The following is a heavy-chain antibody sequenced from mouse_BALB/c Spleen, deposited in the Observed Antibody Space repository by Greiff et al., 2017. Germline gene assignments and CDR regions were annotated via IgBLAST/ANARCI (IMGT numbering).Heavy chain of an antibody. CDR2: IDPSDSYT. CDR1: GYTFTSYW. D-gene: IGHD2-14*01. J-gene: IGHJ2*01. CDR3: TIGDRYDGYFDD. Sequence: VQLQHPGAELVKPGASVKMSCKASGYTFTSYWMHWVKQRPGQGLEWIGVIDPSDSYTSYNQKFKGKATLTVDTSSSTAYMQLSSLTSEDSAVYYCTIGDRYDGYFDDWGQGTTLTVSS. V-gene: IGHV1S127*01.